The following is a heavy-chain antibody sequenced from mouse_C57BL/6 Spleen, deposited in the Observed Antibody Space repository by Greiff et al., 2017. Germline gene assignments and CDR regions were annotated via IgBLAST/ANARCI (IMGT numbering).Heavy chain of an antibody. CDR1: GFTFSSYA. Sequence: EVHLVESGGGLVKPGGSLKLSCAASGFTFSSYAMSWVRQTPEKRLEWVATISDGGSYTYYPDNVKGRFTISRDNAKNNLYLQMSHLKSEDTAMYYCARVYYGNLFDYWGQGTTRTVSS. J-gene: IGHJ2*01. V-gene: IGHV5-4*01. CDR2: ISDGGSYT. D-gene: IGHD2-1*01. CDR3: ARVYYGNLFDY.